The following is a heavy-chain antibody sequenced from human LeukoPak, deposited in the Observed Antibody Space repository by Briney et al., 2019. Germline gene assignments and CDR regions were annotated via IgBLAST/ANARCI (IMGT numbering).Heavy chain of an antibody. J-gene: IGHJ6*02. V-gene: IGHV3-30-3*01. CDR1: GFTFSSYA. Sequence: GGSLRLSCAASGFTFSSYAMHWVRQAPGKGLEWVAVISYDGSNKYYADSVKGRFTISRDNSKNTLYLQMNSLRAEDTAVYYCARDGSSGWYNYYYYYGMDVWGQGTTVTVSS. D-gene: IGHD6-19*01. CDR3: ARDGSSGWYNYYYYYGMDV. CDR2: ISYDGSNK.